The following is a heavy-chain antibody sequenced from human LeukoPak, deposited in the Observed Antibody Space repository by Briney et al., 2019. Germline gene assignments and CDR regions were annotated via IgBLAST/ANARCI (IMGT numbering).Heavy chain of an antibody. D-gene: IGHD2-21*02. CDR2: ISSSHNNI. CDR3: AKDHANTPVVTN. J-gene: IGHJ4*02. Sequence: GGSLRLSCAASGFTFSSYRMNWVRQAPGKGLDWVSSISSSHNNIYYADSVKGRFTISRDNSKNTLYLQMNSLRVDDTAIYYCAKDHANTPVVTNWGQGILVSVSS. CDR1: GFTFSSYR. V-gene: IGHV3-21*04.